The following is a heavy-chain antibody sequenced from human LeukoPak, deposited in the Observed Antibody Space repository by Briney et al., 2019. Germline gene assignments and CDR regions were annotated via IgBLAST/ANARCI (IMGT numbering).Heavy chain of an antibody. CDR3: ARGGRYYESSGYYHDAFDI. V-gene: IGHV3-53*01. CDR2: IYSGGGT. CDR1: GFAVSSNY. J-gene: IGHJ3*02. D-gene: IGHD3-22*01. Sequence: GGSLRLSCAASGFAVSSNYMSWVRQAPGKGLEWGSVIYSGGGTYYATSVKGRFTISRDNSKLTLYLQMNSLRAEDTAVYYCARGGRYYESSGYYHDAFDIWGQGTMVTVSS.